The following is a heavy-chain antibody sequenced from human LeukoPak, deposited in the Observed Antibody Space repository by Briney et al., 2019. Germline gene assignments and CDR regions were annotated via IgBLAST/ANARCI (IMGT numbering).Heavy chain of an antibody. J-gene: IGHJ4*02. Sequence: GASVKVSCKASGGTFSSYAISWVRQAPGQGLEWMGRINPNSGGTNYAQKFQGRVTMTRDTSISTAYMELSRLRSDDTAVYHCARLIIAVAGTAIDYWGQGTLVTVSS. CDR3: ARLIIAVAGTAIDY. CDR2: INPNSGGT. CDR1: GGTFSSYA. V-gene: IGHV1-2*06. D-gene: IGHD6-19*01.